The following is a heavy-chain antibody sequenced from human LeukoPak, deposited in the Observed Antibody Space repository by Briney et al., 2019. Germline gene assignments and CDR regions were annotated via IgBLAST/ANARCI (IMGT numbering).Heavy chain of an antibody. J-gene: IGHJ3*02. CDR1: GFTFSNAW. CDR3: TTDNEEGDAFDI. Sequence: GGSLRLSCAASGFTFSNAWMGWVRQAPGKGLEWVGRIKSKTDGGTTDYAAPVKGRFTISRDDSKNTLYLQMNSLKTEDTAVYCCTTDNEEGDAFDIWGQGTMVTVSS. CDR2: IKSKTDGGTT. V-gene: IGHV3-15*01. D-gene: IGHD2-8*01.